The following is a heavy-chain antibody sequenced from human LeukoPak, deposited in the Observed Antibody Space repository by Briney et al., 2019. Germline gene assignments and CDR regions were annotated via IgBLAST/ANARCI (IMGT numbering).Heavy chain of an antibody. CDR2: FDPEDGET. J-gene: IGHJ6*04. CDR3: ARDWGLWFGESSYYGMDV. CDR1: GYTLTELS. V-gene: IGHV1-24*01. D-gene: IGHD3-10*01. Sequence: ASVKVSCKVSGYTLTELSMHWVRQAPGKGLEWMGGFDPEDGETIYAQKFQGRVTMTEDTSTDTAYMELSSLRSEDTAVYYCARDWGLWFGESSYYGMDVWGKGTTVTVSS.